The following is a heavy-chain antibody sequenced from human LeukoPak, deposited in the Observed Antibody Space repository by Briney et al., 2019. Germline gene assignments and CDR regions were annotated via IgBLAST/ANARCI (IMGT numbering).Heavy chain of an antibody. V-gene: IGHV4-39*01. CDR2: LYYGGSS. CDR3: ARGPRRGCTGDCQPFDY. D-gene: IGHD2-8*02. J-gene: IGHJ4*02. CDR1: GDSISTTNSY. Sequence: SETLSLTCTVSGDSISTTNSYRGWIRQPPGKGLEWIGSLYYGGSSYYNPSLKSRVTISADTPKNQFSLKLSSVTAADTAVYFCARGPRRGCTGDCQPFDYWGQGSLVTVSS.